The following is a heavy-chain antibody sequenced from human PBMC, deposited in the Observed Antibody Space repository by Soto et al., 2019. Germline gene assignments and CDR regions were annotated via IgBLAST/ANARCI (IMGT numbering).Heavy chain of an antibody. CDR2: IIPILGIA. V-gene: IGHV1-69*02. Sequence: QVQLVQSGAEVKKPGSSVKVSCKASGGTFSSYTISWVRQAPGQGLEWMGRIIPILGIANYAQKFQGRVTITADKSTSTAYMELSSLRSEDTAVYYCARVGYSSGWYPIDYWGQGTLVTVSS. D-gene: IGHD6-19*01. CDR1: GGTFSSYT. J-gene: IGHJ4*02. CDR3: ARVGYSSGWYPIDY.